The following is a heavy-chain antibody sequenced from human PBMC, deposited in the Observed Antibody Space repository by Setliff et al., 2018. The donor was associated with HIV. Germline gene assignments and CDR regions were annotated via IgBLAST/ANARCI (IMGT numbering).Heavy chain of an antibody. CDR3: ARGYPGIAVAGLTYYYYYYMDV. V-gene: IGHV4-59*01. D-gene: IGHD6-19*01. J-gene: IGHJ6*03. CDR1: GGSFSTYY. CDR2: IYYSGST. Sequence: SETLSLTCTVSGGSFSTYYWSWIRQPPGKGLEWIGYIYYSGSTNYNPSLKSRVTISVDTSKNQFSLKLSSVTAADTAVYYCARGYPGIAVAGLTYYYYYYMDVWGKGTTVTVSS.